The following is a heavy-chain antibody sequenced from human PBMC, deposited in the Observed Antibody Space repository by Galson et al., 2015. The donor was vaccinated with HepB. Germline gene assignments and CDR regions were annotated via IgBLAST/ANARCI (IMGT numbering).Heavy chain of an antibody. V-gene: IGHV3-74*03. J-gene: IGHJ3*02. Sequence: SLRLSCAASGFTFSSYWMHWVRQAPGKGLVWVSGINEDGSITTYADSVKGRFTISRDNAKNTLYLQMNSLRGEDTAVYYCAKDLTGYGAFDIWGQGTMVTVSS. CDR1: GFTFSSYW. D-gene: IGHD1-1*01. CDR2: INEDGSIT. CDR3: AKDLTGYGAFDI.